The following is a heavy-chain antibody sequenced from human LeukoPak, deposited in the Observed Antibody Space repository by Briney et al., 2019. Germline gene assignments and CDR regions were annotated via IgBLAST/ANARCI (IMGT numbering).Heavy chain of an antibody. CDR2: FDPEDGET. CDR3: ATDLGAVAGLGSYYYYGMGV. Sequence: ASVKVSCKASGYTVTSYAMHWVRQAPGKGLEWMGGFDPEDGETIYAQKFQGRVTMTEDTSTDTAYMELSSLRSEDTAVYYCATDLGAVAGLGSYYYYGMGVWGQGTTVTVSS. D-gene: IGHD6-19*01. J-gene: IGHJ6*02. CDR1: GYTVTSYA. V-gene: IGHV1-24*01.